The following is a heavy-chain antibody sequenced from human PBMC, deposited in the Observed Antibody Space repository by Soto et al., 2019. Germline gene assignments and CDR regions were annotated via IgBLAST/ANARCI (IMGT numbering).Heavy chain of an antibody. CDR2: IDSDGSST. V-gene: IGHV3-74*01. CDR1: GFTFGSYW. CDR3: ARGRPYGMDV. Sequence: HPGGSLRLSCAASGFTFGSYWTNWVRQAPGKGLVWVSRIDSDGSSTTYADSVKGRFTTSRDNAKNTLYLQMSSLRVEDTAVYYCARGRPYGMDVWGQGTTVTVSS. J-gene: IGHJ6*02.